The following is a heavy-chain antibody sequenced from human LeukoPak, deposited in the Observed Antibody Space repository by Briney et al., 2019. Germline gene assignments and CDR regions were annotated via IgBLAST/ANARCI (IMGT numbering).Heavy chain of an antibody. V-gene: IGHV4-61*02. CDR1: GGSISSGSYY. CDR3: ASMDV. CDR2: IYTSGST. Sequence: SETLSLTCTVSGGSISSGSYYWSWIRQPAGKGLEWIGRIYTSGSTNYNPSLKSRVTISVDTSKNQFSLKLSSVTAAGTAVYYCASMDVWGKGTTVTVSS. J-gene: IGHJ6*03.